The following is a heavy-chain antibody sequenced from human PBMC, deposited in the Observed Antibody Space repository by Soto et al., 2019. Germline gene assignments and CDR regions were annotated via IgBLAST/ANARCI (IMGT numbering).Heavy chain of an antibody. J-gene: IGHJ4*02. CDR1: GFTFSSYA. CDR3: AKDLSRTSDS. Sequence: PGGSLRLSCAASGFTFSSYAMSWVRQAPGKGLEWVSAISGSGGITFYAGSMKAPFTFTRDYSKNTLYLQMISLRADDTAVYYCAKDLSRTSDSWGQGTLGTLSP. D-gene: IGHD2-2*01. V-gene: IGHV3-23*01. CDR2: ISGSGGIT.